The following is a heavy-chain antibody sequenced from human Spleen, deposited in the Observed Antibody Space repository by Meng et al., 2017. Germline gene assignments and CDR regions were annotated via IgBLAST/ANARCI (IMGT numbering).Heavy chain of an antibody. CDR1: GFTFDDYA. CDR3: ARDVAGRGGY. D-gene: IGHD2-15*01. Sequence: GESLKISCAASGFTFDDYAMHWVRQAPGKGLVWVSRINGDGTTTTYADSVKGRFTISRDNAKNTLYLQMNSPRGEDTAVYYCARDVAGRGGYWGQGTLVTVSS. V-gene: IGHV3-74*01. J-gene: IGHJ4*02. CDR2: INGDGTTT.